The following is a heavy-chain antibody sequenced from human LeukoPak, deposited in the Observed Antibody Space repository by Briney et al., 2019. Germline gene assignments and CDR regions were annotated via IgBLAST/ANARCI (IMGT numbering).Heavy chain of an antibody. J-gene: IGHJ4*02. Sequence: KTSETLSLTCAVYGGSFSGYYWSWIRQPPGKGLEWIGEINHSGSTNYNPSLKSRVTISVDTSKNQFSLKLSSVTAADTAVYYCARGLGSVVEGAFDYWGQGTLVTVSS. D-gene: IGHD2-15*01. V-gene: IGHV4-34*01. CDR2: INHSGST. CDR1: GGSFSGYY. CDR3: ARGLGSVVEGAFDY.